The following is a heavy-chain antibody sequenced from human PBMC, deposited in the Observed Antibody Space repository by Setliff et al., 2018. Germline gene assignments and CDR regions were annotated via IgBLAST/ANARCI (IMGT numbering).Heavy chain of an antibody. Sequence: GGSLRLSCAASGFAFNTYWMTWVRQAPGKGLEWVANIKQDGSEKYYVDSVMGRFTIARDNSNSALYLQMHSLRVDDTALYYCAKSSGSSSSTNLEYLGPGTLVTVSS. CDR1: GFAFNTYW. CDR2: IKQDGSEK. D-gene: IGHD6-6*01. V-gene: IGHV3-7*03. CDR3: AKSSGSSSSTNLEY. J-gene: IGHJ4*02.